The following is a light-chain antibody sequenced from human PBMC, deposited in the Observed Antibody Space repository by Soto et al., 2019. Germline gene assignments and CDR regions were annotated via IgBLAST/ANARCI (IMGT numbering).Light chain of an antibody. Sequence: QSALTQPASVSGSPGQSITISCTGTSSDVGGSNYVSWYQQHPGKAPKLMIYDVSNRPSGVSNRFSGSKSGNTASLTISGLQAEDEADYYCSSYTSSSTVAFGGGTKLTVL. V-gene: IGLV2-14*03. CDR1: SSDVGGSNY. J-gene: IGLJ2*01. CDR2: DVS. CDR3: SSYTSSSTVA.